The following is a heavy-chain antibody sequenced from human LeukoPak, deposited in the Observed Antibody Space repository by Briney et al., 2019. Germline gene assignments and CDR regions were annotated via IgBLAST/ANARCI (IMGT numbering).Heavy chain of an antibody. CDR3: TRPTLPMVRGVIAAFDI. CDR2: IRSKANSYAT. J-gene: IGHJ3*02. V-gene: IGHV3-73*01. CDR1: GFTFSGSA. D-gene: IGHD3-10*01. Sequence: GGSLRLSCAASGFTFSGSAMHWVRQASGKGLEWVGRIRSKANSYATAYAASVKGRFTISRDDSKNTAYLQMNSLKTEDTAVYYCTRPTLPMVRGVIAAFDIWGQGTMVTVSS.